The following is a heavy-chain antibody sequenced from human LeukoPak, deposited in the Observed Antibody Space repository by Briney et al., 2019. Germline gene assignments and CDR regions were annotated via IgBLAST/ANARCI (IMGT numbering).Heavy chain of an antibody. CDR3: ASRSPLIEDAFDL. J-gene: IGHJ3*01. CDR1: GFTVSSNY. CDR2: IYSGGRT. Sequence: GGSLRLSCAASGFTVSSNYMSWVRQAPGKGLEWVSIIYSGGRTYYADSVKGRFTISRDNSKNTLYFQMNSLRAEDTAVYYCASRSPLIEDAFDLWGQGTMVTVSS. V-gene: IGHV3-53*01.